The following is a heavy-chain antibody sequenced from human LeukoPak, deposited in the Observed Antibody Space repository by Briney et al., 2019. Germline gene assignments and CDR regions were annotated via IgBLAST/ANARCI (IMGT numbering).Heavy chain of an antibody. CDR2: ISTYNGHT. D-gene: IGHD2-2*01. J-gene: IGHJ5*02. Sequence: ASVKVSCKVSGSTFTNHGISWVREAPGQGLEWMGWISTYNGHTNYAQKFQGRVTMTTDTSTSTVYMEVRSLRSDDTAVYYCARDRRGRYCSSISCYLGCFDPWGQGTLVTVSS. CDR1: GSTFTNHG. V-gene: IGHV1-18*01. CDR3: ARDRRGRYCSSISCYLGCFDP.